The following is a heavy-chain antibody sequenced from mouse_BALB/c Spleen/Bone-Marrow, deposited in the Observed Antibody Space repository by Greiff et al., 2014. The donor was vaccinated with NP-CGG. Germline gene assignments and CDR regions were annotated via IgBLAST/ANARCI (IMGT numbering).Heavy chain of an antibody. CDR2: ISNLAYSI. J-gene: IGHJ4*01. CDR3: ARETTRGAMDY. Sequence: EVQGVESGGALVQPGGSGKLSWAASGFTFGDYGMAWVRQAPGKGPEWVAFISNLAYSIYYTDTVTGRFTISRENAKNTLYLEMSSLRSEDTAMYYCARETTRGAMDYWGQGTSVTVSS. CDR1: GFTFGDYG. D-gene: IGHD2-1*01. V-gene: IGHV5-15*02.